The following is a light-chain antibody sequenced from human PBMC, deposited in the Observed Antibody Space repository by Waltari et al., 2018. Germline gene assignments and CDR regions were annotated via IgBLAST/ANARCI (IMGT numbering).Light chain of an antibody. CDR1: QSRLHSNGNND. CDR3: MQSLQTLWT. Sequence: DIVVTQSPLSLPVTPGEPASISCRSRQSRLHSNGNNDLDWYLQNPGQSPQLLIYLGSNRASGVPDRFSGSGSGTDFTLKISRVEAEDVGVYYCMQSLQTLWTFGQGTKVEIK. V-gene: IGKV2-28*01. CDR2: LGS. J-gene: IGKJ1*01.